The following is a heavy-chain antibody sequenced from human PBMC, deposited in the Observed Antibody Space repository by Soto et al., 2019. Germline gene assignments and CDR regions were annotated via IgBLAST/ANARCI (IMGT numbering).Heavy chain of an antibody. J-gene: IGHJ6*02. Sequence: SETLSLTCAAYGGSFSGYYWSWIRQPPGKGLEWIGEINHSGSTNYNPSLKSRVTISVDTSKNQFSLKLSSVTAADTAVYYCARGSGISIWSGHRKPQYYYYGMDVWGQGTTVTVSS. D-gene: IGHD3-3*01. CDR2: INHSGST. CDR1: GGSFSGYY. V-gene: IGHV4-34*01. CDR3: ARGSGISIWSGHRKPQYYYYGMDV.